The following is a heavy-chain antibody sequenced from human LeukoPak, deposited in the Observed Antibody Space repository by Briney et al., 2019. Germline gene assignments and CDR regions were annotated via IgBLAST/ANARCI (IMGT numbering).Heavy chain of an antibody. D-gene: IGHD3-3*02. CDR3: ARDYILPLETDNGDGFAI. Sequence: ASVKVSCKASGYTFRQYSISWVRQAPGIGFEWMGWVSPSHTTRVYAQEFQGRVTMTADTNTNTVSMELRSLRFDDTAVYFCARDYILPLETDNGDGFAIWGQGTVVTVSS. CDR2: VSPSHTTR. CDR1: GYTFRQYS. J-gene: IGHJ3*02. V-gene: IGHV1-18*01.